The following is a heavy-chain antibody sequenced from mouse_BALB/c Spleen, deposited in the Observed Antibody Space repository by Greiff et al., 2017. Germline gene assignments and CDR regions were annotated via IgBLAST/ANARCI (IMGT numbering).Heavy chain of an antibody. V-gene: IGHV3-8*02. CDR3: ASGGYDYAMDY. CDR1: GDSITSCY. J-gene: IGHJ4*01. Sequence: VHVKQSGPSLVKPSQTLSLTCSVTGDSITSCYWNWIRKFPGNKLEYMGYISYSGSTYYNPSLKSRISITRDTSKNQYYLQLNSVTTEDTATYYCASGGYDYAMDYWGQGTSVTVSS. D-gene: IGHD2-14*01. CDR2: ISYSGST.